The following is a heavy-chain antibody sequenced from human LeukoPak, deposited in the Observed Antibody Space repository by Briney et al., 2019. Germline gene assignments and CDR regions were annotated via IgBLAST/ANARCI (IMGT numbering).Heavy chain of an antibody. CDR3: ARDGYYYDSSGYFSDY. CDR1: GYTFTSYD. Sequence: GASVKVSCKASGYTFTSYDINWVRQAPGQGLEWMGRIIPILGIANYAQKFQGRVTITADKSTSTAYMELSSLRSEDTAVYYCARDGYYYDSSGYFSDYWGQGTLVTVSS. D-gene: IGHD3-22*01. CDR2: IIPILGIA. V-gene: IGHV1-69*04. J-gene: IGHJ4*02.